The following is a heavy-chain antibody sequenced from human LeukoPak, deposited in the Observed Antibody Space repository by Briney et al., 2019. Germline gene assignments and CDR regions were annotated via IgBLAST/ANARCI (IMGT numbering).Heavy chain of an antibody. CDR3: ARVIVTVPGQSDYFDY. J-gene: IGHJ4*02. D-gene: IGHD2/OR15-2a*01. CDR1: GFAFSNYW. Sequence: GGSLRLSCATSGFAFSNYWMCWVRQAPGKGLEWVANIRQDGGDKNYADSVKGRFTTSRDNAKNSLYLQMNSLRAEDTAVYSCARVIVTVPGQSDYFDYWGQGTLVTFSS. CDR2: IRQDGGDK. V-gene: IGHV3-7*03.